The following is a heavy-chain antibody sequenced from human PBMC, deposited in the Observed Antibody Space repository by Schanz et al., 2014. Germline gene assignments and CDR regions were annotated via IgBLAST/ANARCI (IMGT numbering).Heavy chain of an antibody. J-gene: IGHJ6*02. V-gene: IGHV4-34*01. D-gene: IGHD6-6*01. Sequence: QVQLQQWGAGLLKPSETLSLTCAVYGGSFSGYFWSWTRQSPEKGLEWIGEISHSGRTTYNPSLKSRVTISVDTSKKQFSLNLQTVTAADTAIYYCARRIAARSGVGYDYHYGMDVWGQGTTVIVSS. CDR2: ISHSGRT. CDR1: GGSFSGYF. CDR3: ARRIAARSGVGYDYHYGMDV.